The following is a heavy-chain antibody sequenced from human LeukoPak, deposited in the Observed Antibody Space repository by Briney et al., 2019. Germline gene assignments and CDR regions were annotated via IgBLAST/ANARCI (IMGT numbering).Heavy chain of an antibody. CDR3: ASRLSRGETHAFDI. V-gene: IGHV4-31*03. CDR1: GGSISSGGYY. CDR2: IYYSGST. D-gene: IGHD6-19*01. J-gene: IGHJ3*02. Sequence: PSETLSLTCTVSGGSISSGGYYWSWIRQHPGKGLEWIGYIYYSGSTYYNPSLKSRVTISVDTSKNQFSLKLSSVTAADTAVYYCASRLSRGETHAFDIWGQGTMVTVSS.